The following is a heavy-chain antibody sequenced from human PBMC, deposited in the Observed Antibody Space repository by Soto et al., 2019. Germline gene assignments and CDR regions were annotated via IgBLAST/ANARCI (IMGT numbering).Heavy chain of an antibody. CDR2: IKSKNDGGTT. CDR1: GFTFITAW. CDR3: AADLPGLGGGYEFDY. J-gene: IGHJ4*01. D-gene: IGHD2-15*01. Sequence: PGGSLRLSCAASGFTFITAWMNWVRQAPGKGLEWVGRIKSKNDGGTTDYAAPVKGRFTISRDDSKNTVYLQMNSLRTEDTALYYCAADLPGLGGGYEFDYWGQGTPVTRLL. V-gene: IGHV3-15*07.